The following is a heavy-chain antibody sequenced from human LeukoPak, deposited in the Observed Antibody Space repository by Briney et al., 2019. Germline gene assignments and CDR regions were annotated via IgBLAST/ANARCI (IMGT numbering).Heavy chain of an antibody. CDR3: ARDHCTSSGCYEYYYYGVDV. CDR1: GYTFTDYY. D-gene: IGHD2-2*01. V-gene: IGHV1-2*02. Sequence: GASVKVSCKASGYTFTDYYIQWVRQAPGKGLEWMGWINPNSGGTNSAQKFQGRVTMTRDTSVSTAYMELSRLRSDDTAVYYCARDHCTSSGCYEYYYYGVDVWGQGTTVTVSS. J-gene: IGHJ6*02. CDR2: INPNSGGT.